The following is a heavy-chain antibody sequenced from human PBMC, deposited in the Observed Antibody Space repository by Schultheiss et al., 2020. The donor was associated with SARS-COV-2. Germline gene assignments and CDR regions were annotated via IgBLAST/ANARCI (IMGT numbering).Heavy chain of an antibody. V-gene: IGHV4-59*01. CDR2: IYYSGTT. CDR1: GGSISNYY. D-gene: IGHD4-17*01. Sequence: SETLSLTCTVSGGSISNYYWSWIRQPPGKGLEWIGYIYYSGTTNYNPSLKSRVTISVDASKRQFSLKLTSVTAADTAVYYCARGVDADYGLFDYWGQGTLVTVSS. CDR3: ARGVDADYGLFDY. J-gene: IGHJ4*02.